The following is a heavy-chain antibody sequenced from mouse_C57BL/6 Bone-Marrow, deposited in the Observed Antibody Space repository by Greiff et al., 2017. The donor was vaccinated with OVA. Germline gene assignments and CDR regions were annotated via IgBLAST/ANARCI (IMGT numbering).Heavy chain of an antibody. CDR3: ARNGYPWFAY. CDR1: GFTFSDYY. D-gene: IGHD2-2*01. V-gene: IGHV5-12*01. J-gene: IGHJ3*01. Sequence: EVMLVESGGGLVQPGGSLKLSCAASGFTFSDYYMYWVRQTPEKRLEWVAYISNGGGSTYYPDTVKGRFTISRDNAKNTLYLQMSRLKSEDTAMYYCARNGYPWFAYWGQGTLVTVSA. CDR2: ISNGGGST.